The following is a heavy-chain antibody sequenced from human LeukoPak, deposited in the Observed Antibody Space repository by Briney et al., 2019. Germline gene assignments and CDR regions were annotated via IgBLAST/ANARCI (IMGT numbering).Heavy chain of an antibody. V-gene: IGHV1-18*01. J-gene: IGHJ4*02. CDR3: ARASYYYDSSGTDY. CDR2: ISAYNGNT. D-gene: IGHD3-22*01. CDR1: GYTFTSYG. Sequence: ASVKVSCKASGYTFTSYGISWVRQAPGQGLEWIGWISAYNGNTKFAENLQGRVTMTTDTSTSTAYMELRSLRSDDTAMYYCARASYYYDSSGTDYWGQGTLVTVSS.